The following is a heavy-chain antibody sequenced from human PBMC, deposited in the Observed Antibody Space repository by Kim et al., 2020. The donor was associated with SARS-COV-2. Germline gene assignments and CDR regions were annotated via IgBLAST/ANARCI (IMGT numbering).Heavy chain of an antibody. D-gene: IGHD1-26*01. J-gene: IGHJ6*02. V-gene: IGHV3-23*01. CDR3: AKAEGSGTYYNYYAMDV. Sequence: VKGRCTISRDNSKNTLYLLMNSLRADDTAVYYCAKAEGSGTYYNYYAMDVWGQGTAVTVSS.